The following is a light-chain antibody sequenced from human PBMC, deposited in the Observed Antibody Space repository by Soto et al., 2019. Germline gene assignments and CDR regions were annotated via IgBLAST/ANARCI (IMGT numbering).Light chain of an antibody. CDR2: DAS. CDR3: QQRSNWPMYT. V-gene: IGKV3-11*01. CDR1: QSVSSY. J-gene: IGKJ2*01. Sequence: EIVLRQSLATLSLAPGERATLSCRASQSVSSYLAWCQQKPGQAPKLLIYDASNRATGIPARFSGSGSGTDFTLTISSLEPEDFAVYYCQQRSNWPMYTFGQGTKVDIK.